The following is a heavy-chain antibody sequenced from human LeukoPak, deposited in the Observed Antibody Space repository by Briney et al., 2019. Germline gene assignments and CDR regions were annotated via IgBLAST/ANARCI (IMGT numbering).Heavy chain of an antibody. D-gene: IGHD3-3*01. V-gene: IGHV1-2*02. CDR1: GYTFTGYY. CDR2: INPNSGGT. J-gene: IGHJ6*03. CDR3: ARDHPYYDFWSGYSDVPRPPSSGTGYMDV. Sequence: GASVKVSCKASGYTFTGYYMHWVRQAPGQGLEWMGWINPNSGGTNYAQKFQGRVTMTRDTSISTAYMELSRLRSDDTAVYYCARDHPYYDFWSGYSDVPRPPSSGTGYMDVWGKGTTVTVSS.